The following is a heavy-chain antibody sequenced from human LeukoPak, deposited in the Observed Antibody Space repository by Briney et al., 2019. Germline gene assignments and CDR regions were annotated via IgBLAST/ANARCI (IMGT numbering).Heavy chain of an antibody. V-gene: IGHV3-21*01. CDR1: GFTFSSYS. D-gene: IGHD3-3*01. J-gene: IGHJ4*02. CDR3: ARELFGTSSVDY. Sequence: PGGSLRLSCAASGFTFSSYSMNWVRQAPGKGLEWVSSISSSSSYIYYADSVKGRFTISRDNAKNSLYLQMNSLRAEDTAVYYCARELFGTSSVDYWGQGTLVTVSS. CDR2: ISSSSSYI.